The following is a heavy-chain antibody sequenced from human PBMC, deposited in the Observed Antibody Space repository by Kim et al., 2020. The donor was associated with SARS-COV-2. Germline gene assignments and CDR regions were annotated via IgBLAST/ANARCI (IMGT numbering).Heavy chain of an antibody. D-gene: IGHD2-15*01. J-gene: IGHJ4*02. CDR3: ARVGSHYCSGGSCYSVFYYFDY. CDR1: GYTFTSYA. CDR2: INTNTGNP. Sequence: ASVKVSCKASGYTFTSYAMNWVRQAPGQGLEWMGWINTNTGNPTYAQGFTGRFVFSLDTSVSTAYLQISSLKAEDTAVYYCARVGSHYCSGGSCYSVFYYFDYWGQGTLVTVSS. V-gene: IGHV7-4-1*02.